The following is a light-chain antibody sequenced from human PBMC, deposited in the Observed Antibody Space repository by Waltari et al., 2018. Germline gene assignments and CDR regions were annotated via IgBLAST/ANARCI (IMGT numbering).Light chain of an antibody. V-gene: IGKV2-30*02. Sequence: DVVMTQSPLSLPVTLGQPASVSCRSSQGLVHSDGNTYLSWFQQMPGQSPRRLIYNVSNRDSGVPDRFSGSGSGTDFTLKISRVEAEDVGVYYCMQGTHWLTFGGGTKVEIK. CDR1: QGLVHSDGNTY. CDR3: MQGTHWLT. CDR2: NVS. J-gene: IGKJ4*01.